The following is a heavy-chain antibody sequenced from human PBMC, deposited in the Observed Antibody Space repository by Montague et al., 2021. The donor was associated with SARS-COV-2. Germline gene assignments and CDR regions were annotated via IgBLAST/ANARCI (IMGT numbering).Heavy chain of an antibody. J-gene: IGHJ4*02. CDR1: GASISTGIYY. CDR2: IRTTGHT. V-gene: IGHV4-61*02. D-gene: IGHD1-26*01. Sequence: TLSLTCTVSGASISTGIYYWSWIRQPAGKGLEWIGRIRTTGHTDYNSSLESRVFVSVDTSTNQFSLSLTSVTAADTDVYFCARFGSGTLEFDLWGQGTLVTVSS. CDR3: ARFGSGTLEFDL.